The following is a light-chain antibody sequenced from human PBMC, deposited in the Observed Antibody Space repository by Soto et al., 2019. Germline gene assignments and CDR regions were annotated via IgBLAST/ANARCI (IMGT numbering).Light chain of an antibody. J-gene: IGKJ4*01. CDR2: AAS. V-gene: IGKV1-39*01. CDR1: QSIARH. CDR3: QQSFSTPLT. Sequence: DIQMTQSPSSLSASVGDRVTITCRASQSIARHLHWCQQKPGKAPKLLIYAASSLQSGVPSRFSGSGSGTDFTLTISSLQPEDFATYYCQQSFSTPLTLGGGTKVDIK.